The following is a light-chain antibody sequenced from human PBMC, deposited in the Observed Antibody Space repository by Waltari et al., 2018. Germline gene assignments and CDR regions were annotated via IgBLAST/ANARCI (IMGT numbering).Light chain of an antibody. CDR1: QSISSY. CDR3: QQSYSTPFT. V-gene: IGKV1-39*01. CDR2: DAS. J-gene: IGKJ3*01. Sequence: DIQMTQSPSSLSASVGDRVTITCRASQSISSYLNWYQQKPGKAPKLLIYDASSLQSGVPSRFSGSGSGTDFTLTISSLQPEDFATYYCQQSYSTPFTFGPGTKVDIK.